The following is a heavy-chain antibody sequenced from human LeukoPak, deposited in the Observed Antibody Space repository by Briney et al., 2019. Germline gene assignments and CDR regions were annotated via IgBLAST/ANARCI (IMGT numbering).Heavy chain of an antibody. Sequence: QSGGSLRLSCAASGFTFSSYAMSWVRQAPGKGLEWVSAISGSGGSTYYADSVKGRFTISRDNSKNTPYLQMNSLRAEDTAVYYCAKVSRQQLVFDYWGQGTLVTVSS. V-gene: IGHV3-23*01. CDR2: ISGSGGST. CDR1: GFTFSSYA. D-gene: IGHD6-13*01. J-gene: IGHJ4*02. CDR3: AKVSRQQLVFDY.